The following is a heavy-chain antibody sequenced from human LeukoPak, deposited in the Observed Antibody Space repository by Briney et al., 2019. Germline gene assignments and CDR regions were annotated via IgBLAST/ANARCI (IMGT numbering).Heavy chain of an antibody. CDR3: ARVVVATIFGVVSDYYGMDV. J-gene: IGHJ6*02. Sequence: TLSLTCAVYGGSFSGYYWSWIRQPPGKGLEWIGYIYHRGSTYYNPSLKSRVTISVDRSKNQFSLKLSSVTAADTAVYYCARVVVATIFGVVSDYYGMDVWGQGTTVTVSS. CDR1: GGSFSGYY. V-gene: IGHV4-30-2*01. D-gene: IGHD3-3*01. CDR2: IYHRGST.